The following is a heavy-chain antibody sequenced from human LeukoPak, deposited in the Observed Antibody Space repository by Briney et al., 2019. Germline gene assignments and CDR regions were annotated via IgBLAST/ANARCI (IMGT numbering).Heavy chain of an antibody. Sequence: SETLSLTCTVSGGSISSYYWSWIRQPPGKGLEWIAYISDIGSINYNPSLKSRVTISLDTSKNQFSLKLSSVTAADTAVCYCAGHHPRNTVDFWGQGTLVTVSS. CDR1: GGSISSYY. J-gene: IGHJ4*02. CDR3: AGHHPRNTVDF. V-gene: IGHV4-59*08. D-gene: IGHD2/OR15-2a*01. CDR2: ISDIGSI.